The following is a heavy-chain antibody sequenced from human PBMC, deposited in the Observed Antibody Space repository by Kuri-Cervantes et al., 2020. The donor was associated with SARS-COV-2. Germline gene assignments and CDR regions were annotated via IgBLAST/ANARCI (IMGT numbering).Heavy chain of an antibody. Sequence: ASVKVSCKASGYLFNSYGITWVRQAPGQGLEWMGWVSPHNGNTLYTQKLQGRLTMSTDTSTSTAYMEMRSLRSDDTAVYYCAREKSSLGRNRYYYYYMDVWSKGTTVTVSS. J-gene: IGHJ6*03. CDR3: AREKSSLGRNRYYYYYMDV. CDR2: VSPHNGNT. D-gene: IGHD7-27*01. CDR1: GYLFNSYG. V-gene: IGHV1-18*01.